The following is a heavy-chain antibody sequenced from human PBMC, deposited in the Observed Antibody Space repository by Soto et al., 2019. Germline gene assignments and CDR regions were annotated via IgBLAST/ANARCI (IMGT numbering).Heavy chain of an antibody. Sequence: QLQLQESGPGLVKPSETLSLTCTVSGGSISSSSYYWGWIRQPPGKGLEWIGSIYYSGSTYYNPSLKTRVTISVATSKIQFSLKLSSVSAADTAVYYCATLWFGEGNYWGQGTLVTVSS. CDR1: GGSISSSSYY. J-gene: IGHJ4*02. V-gene: IGHV4-39*01. CDR2: IYYSGST. CDR3: ATLWFGEGNY. D-gene: IGHD3-10*01.